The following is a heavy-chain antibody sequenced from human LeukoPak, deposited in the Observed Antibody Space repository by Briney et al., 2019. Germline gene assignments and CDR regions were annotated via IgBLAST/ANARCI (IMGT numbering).Heavy chain of an antibody. Sequence: GGSLRLSCAASGFTFSSYWMSWVRQAPGKGLEWVAVISYDGSNKYYADSVKGRFTISRDNSKNTLYLQMNSLRAEDTAVYYCARDPIEYYDSSGYLDYWGQGTLVTVSS. CDR1: GFTFSSYW. CDR3: ARDPIEYYDSSGYLDY. J-gene: IGHJ4*02. CDR2: ISYDGSNK. D-gene: IGHD3-22*01. V-gene: IGHV3-30-3*01.